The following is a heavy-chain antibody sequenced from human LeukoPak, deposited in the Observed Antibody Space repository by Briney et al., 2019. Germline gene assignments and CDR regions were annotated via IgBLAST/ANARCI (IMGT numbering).Heavy chain of an antibody. CDR3: ARDDSSGWYSIRLGSRNWFDP. J-gene: IGHJ5*02. Sequence: GASVTVSCKASGYTFTSYDINWVRQATGQGLEWMGWMNPNSGNTGYAQKFQGRVTMTRNTSISTAYMELSSLRSEDTAVYYCARDDSSGWYSIRLGSRNWFDPWGQGTLVTVYS. V-gene: IGHV1-8*01. CDR1: GYTFTSYD. D-gene: IGHD6-19*01. CDR2: MNPNSGNT.